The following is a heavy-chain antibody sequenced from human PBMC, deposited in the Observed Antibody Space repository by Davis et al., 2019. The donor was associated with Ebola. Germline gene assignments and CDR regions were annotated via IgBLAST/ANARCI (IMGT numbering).Heavy chain of an antibody. V-gene: IGHV3-53*04. Sequence: GESLKISCAASGFTFSSYGMHWVRQAPGKGLEWVSVIYPGGRTYYADSVKGRFTISRHNSKNALFLQMNNLRPEDTAVYYCAVRSGIWGQGTMVTVSS. CDR3: AVRSGI. CDR1: GFTFSSYG. J-gene: IGHJ3*02. D-gene: IGHD6-19*01. CDR2: IYPGGRT.